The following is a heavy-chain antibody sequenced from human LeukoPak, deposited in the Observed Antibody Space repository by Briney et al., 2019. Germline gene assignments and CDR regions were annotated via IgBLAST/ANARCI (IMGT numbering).Heavy chain of an antibody. D-gene: IGHD6-13*01. J-gene: IGHJ3*02. CDR1: GYTLTELS. CDR3: AIMTYSSSLGAFDI. V-gene: IGHV1-24*01. CDR2: FDPEDGET. Sequence: ASVKVSCKVSGYTLTELSMHWVRQAPGKGLEWMGGFDPEDGETIYAQKFQGRVTMTEDTSTDTAYMELSSLRSEDTAVYYCAIMTYSSSLGAFDIWGQGTMVTVSS.